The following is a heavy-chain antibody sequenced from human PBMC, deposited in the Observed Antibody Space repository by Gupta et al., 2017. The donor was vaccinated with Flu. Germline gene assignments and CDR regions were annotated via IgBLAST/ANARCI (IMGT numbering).Heavy chain of an antibody. Sequence: AMTWGRQAAGKGLEWVGLIRSKDYSGTTEYAASVEGRFTISRDDSENTAYLQMHSLKTEDTSIYYCARLQLERRTTYYMDVWGNGTTVTVSS. CDR1: A. V-gene: IGHV3-49*04. D-gene: IGHD1-1*01. J-gene: IGHJ6*03. CDR2: IRSKDYSGTT. CDR3: ARLQLERRTTYYMDV.